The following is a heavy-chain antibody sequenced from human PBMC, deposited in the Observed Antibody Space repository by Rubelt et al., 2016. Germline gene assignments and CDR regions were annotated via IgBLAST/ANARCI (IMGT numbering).Heavy chain of an antibody. D-gene: IGHD1-26*01. CDR3: ARHTYYAFPI. J-gene: IGHJ3*02. CDR2: IKNDGSEK. V-gene: IGHV3-7*05. CDR1: GFTFSDYW. Sequence: HLVQSGGGLVQPGGSLRLSCAASGFTFSDYWMTWVRQAPGKGLEWVANIKNDGSEKSYVDSVKGRFTISSDNAKNSVFLQMDSLRAEDTAMYYCARHTYYAFPIWGQGSMVTVSS.